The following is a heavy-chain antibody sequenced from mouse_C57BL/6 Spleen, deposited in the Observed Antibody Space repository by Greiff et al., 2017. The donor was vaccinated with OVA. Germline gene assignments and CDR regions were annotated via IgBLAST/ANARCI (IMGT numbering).Heavy chain of an antibody. D-gene: IGHD2-3*01. Sequence: EVQLVESGAELVKPGASVKLSCTASGFNIKDYYMHWVKQRPEQGLEWIGRIGPEDGETKYAPKFQGKATITADTSSNTAYLQLSSLTSEDTAVYYCAKKNDGYYDYAMDYWGQGTSVTVSS. V-gene: IGHV14-2*01. CDR3: AKKNDGYYDYAMDY. J-gene: IGHJ4*01. CDR1: GFNIKDYY. CDR2: IGPEDGET.